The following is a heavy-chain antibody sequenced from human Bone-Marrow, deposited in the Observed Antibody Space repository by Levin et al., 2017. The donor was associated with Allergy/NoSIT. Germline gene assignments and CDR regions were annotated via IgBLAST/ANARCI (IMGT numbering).Heavy chain of an antibody. CDR2: IWYDGSNK. J-gene: IGHJ4*02. D-gene: IGHD3/OR15-3a*01. Sequence: GESLKISCAASGFTFSSYGMHWVRQAPGKGLEWVAVIWYDGSNKYYADSVKGRFTISRDNSKNTLYLQMNSLRAEDTAVYYCARWGLGLDYWGQGTLVTVSS. CDR3: ARWGLGLDY. CDR1: GFTFSSYG. V-gene: IGHV3-33*01.